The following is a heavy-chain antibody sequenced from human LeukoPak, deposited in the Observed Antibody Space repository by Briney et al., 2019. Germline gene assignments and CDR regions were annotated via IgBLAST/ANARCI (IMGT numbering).Heavy chain of an antibody. D-gene: IGHD1-1*01. Sequence: PSETLSLTCTVSGGSIRSSSYYWGWIRQPPGKGLEWIGSIYYSGSTYYNASLKSRGTISVDTSKNQFSLKLNSVTPEDTAVYYCARGWKYGMDVWGQGTTVTVSS. J-gene: IGHJ6*02. CDR3: ARGWKYGMDV. V-gene: IGHV4-39*01. CDR1: GGSIRSSSYY. CDR2: IYYSGST.